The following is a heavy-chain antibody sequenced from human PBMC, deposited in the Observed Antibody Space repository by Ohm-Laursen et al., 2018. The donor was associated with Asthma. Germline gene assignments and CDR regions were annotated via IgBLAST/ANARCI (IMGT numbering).Heavy chain of an antibody. CDR3: ARVLDDSSGYGFDF. D-gene: IGHD3-22*01. Sequence: SDTLSLTCTVSGGSISSGGYYWSWIRQHPGKGLEWIGYVYKSGTTYQKASLKSRLTMTVDTSKNQFSLKLTSVTAADTAVYYCARVLDDSSGYGFDFWGQGMMVNVSS. V-gene: IGHV4-30-4*02. CDR1: GGSISSGGYY. CDR2: VYKSGTT. J-gene: IGHJ4*02.